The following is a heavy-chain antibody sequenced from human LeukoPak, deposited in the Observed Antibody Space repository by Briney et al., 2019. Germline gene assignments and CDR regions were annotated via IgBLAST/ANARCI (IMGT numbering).Heavy chain of an antibody. CDR3: AKEAASSSWYEDY. J-gene: IGHJ4*02. D-gene: IGHD6-13*01. Sequence: GGSLRLSCAASGFTFSSYGMHWVRQAPGKGLEWVAFIRYDGSNKYYADSVKGRFTISRDNSKNTLYLQMNSLRAEDTAVYYCAKEAASSSWYEDYWGQGTLVTVSS. CDR1: GFTFSSYG. CDR2: IRYDGSNK. V-gene: IGHV3-30*02.